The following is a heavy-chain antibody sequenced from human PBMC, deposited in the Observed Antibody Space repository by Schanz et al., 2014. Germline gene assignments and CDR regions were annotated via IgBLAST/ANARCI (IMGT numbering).Heavy chain of an antibody. J-gene: IGHJ3*02. V-gene: IGHV3-33*08. CDR2: IWYDGSNK. D-gene: IGHD7-27*01. CDR1: GFTFSYYN. CDR3: ARENLNWEAFDI. Sequence: VQLVESGGGLVQSGGSLRLSCAASGFTFSYYNMNWVRQAPGKGLEWVAVIWYDGSNKDYADSVKGRFTISRDNAKNSLYLEMTSLRGEDTAVYYCARENLNWEAFDIWGQGTVVTVSS.